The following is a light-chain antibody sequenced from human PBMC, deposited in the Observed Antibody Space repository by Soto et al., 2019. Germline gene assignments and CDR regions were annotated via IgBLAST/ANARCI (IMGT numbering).Light chain of an antibody. J-gene: IGLJ1*01. CDR3: SSYAGSNNFV. Sequence: QSVLTQPPSASGSPGQSVTISCTGTSSDAGGYDYVSWYQQHPGKAPKLMIYEVTKRPSGVPDRFSGSKSGNTASLTASGLQAEDEADYYCSSYAGSNNFVFGTGTKVTVL. CDR2: EVT. CDR1: SSDAGGYDY. V-gene: IGLV2-8*01.